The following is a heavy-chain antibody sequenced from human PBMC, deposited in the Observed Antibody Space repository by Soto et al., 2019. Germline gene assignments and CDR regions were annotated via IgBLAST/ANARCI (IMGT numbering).Heavy chain of an antibody. CDR3: ARDPMSRGDPHSYGMDV. CDR1: GYNFIDFY. V-gene: IGHV1-2*02. D-gene: IGHD3-16*01. J-gene: IGHJ6*02. CDR2: VNPKSGGT. Sequence: GASVKVSCKASGYNFIDFYVHWVRQAPGQGLEWMGWVNPKSGGTFYAQRFQGRVTMSRDTSINTAYMELSGLRSDDTAVYYCARDPMSRGDPHSYGMDVWGQATTVTVSS.